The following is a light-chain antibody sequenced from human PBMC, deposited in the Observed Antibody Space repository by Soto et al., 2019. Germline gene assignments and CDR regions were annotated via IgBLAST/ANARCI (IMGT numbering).Light chain of an antibody. V-gene: IGKV2-28*01. Sequence: DIVMTQSPLSLSVTPGEPASISCRSSQSLLYGNGYKYLDWYLQKPGQSPQLLIYLGSNRASGVPDRFSGSGSGTDYTLKISRVEAEDVGVYYCQHYNSYSEAFGQGTKVDIK. J-gene: IGKJ1*01. CDR3: QHYNSYSEA. CDR1: QSLLYGNGYKY. CDR2: LGS.